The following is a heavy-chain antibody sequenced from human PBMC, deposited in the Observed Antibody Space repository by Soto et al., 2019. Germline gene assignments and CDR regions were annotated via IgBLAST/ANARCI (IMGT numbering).Heavy chain of an antibody. V-gene: IGHV3-53*01. CDR2: IYSGGST. Sequence: GGSLRLSCAASGFTVSSNYMSWVRQAPGKGLEWVSVIYSGGSTYYADSEKGRFTISRDNCKNTLYLQMNSLRAEDTAVYYCVITVDASFGVVILGMDVWGQGTRVTVSS. D-gene: IGHD3-3*01. J-gene: IGHJ6*02. CDR3: VITVDASFGVVILGMDV. CDR1: GFTVSSNY.